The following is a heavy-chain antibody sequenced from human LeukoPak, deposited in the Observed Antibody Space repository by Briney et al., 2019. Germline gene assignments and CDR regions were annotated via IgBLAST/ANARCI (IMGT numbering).Heavy chain of an antibody. CDR1: GYTFTSYG. Sequence: ASVKVSCKASGYTFTSYGISWVRQAPGQGLEWLGWISAYNGNTNYAQKLQGRVTMTTDTSTSTAYMELRSLRSDDAAVYDWASTKYYYGSGSYYSFDPWGQGTLVTVSS. J-gene: IGHJ5*02. CDR2: ISAYNGNT. CDR3: ASTKYYYGSGSYYSFDP. V-gene: IGHV1-18*01. D-gene: IGHD3-10*01.